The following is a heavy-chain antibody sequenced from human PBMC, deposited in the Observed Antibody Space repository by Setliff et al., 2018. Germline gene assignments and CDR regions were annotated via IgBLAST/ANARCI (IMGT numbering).Heavy chain of an antibody. Sequence: SETLSLTCTVPGGSISSYYWSWIRQPPGKGLEWIGYIYYSGSTNYNPSLKSRVTISVDTSKNQFSLKLSSVTAADTAVYYCARLSYRGSGAFDIWGQGTMVTVSS. D-gene: IGHD1-26*01. CDR1: GGSISSYY. J-gene: IGHJ3*02. V-gene: IGHV4-59*12. CDR3: ARLSYRGSGAFDI. CDR2: IYYSGST.